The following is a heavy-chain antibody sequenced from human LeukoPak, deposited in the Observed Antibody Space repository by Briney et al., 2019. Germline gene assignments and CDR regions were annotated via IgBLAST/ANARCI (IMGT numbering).Heavy chain of an antibody. V-gene: IGHV1-2*02. CDR3: ARAGTSIALDP. CDR2: ISPNSGGT. Sequence: ASVKVSCKASGYTFTGDYMHWVRQAPGQGREWMGWISPNSGGTKYAQKFQDRVAMTRDTSINTVYMELSRLRSDDTAVYYCARAGTSIALDPWGQGTLVTVSS. CDR1: GYTFTGDY. D-gene: IGHD1-1*01. J-gene: IGHJ5*02.